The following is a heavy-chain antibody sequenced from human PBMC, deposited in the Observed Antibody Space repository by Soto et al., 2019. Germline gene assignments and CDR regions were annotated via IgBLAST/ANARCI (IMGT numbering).Heavy chain of an antibody. D-gene: IGHD6-13*01. CDR3: ARETSWQLPFDY. CDR2: IDYNGVT. V-gene: IGHV4-39*07. Sequence: SETLSLTCSVSGASISSRDYYWGWIRQTPGKGLEWIGNIDYNGVTDYNPSLKSRVTISGDTSKNQFSLKVSSVTAADTAVYYCARETSWQLPFDYWGQGTLVTVSS. CDR1: GASISSRDYY. J-gene: IGHJ4*02.